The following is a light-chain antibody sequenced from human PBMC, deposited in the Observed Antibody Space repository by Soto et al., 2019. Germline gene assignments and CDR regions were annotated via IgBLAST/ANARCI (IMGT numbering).Light chain of an antibody. CDR1: HTFSSTS. V-gene: IGKV3-20*01. Sequence: EIVLTQSPGTLSLSPGERATLSCRASHTFSSTSVAWYQQKAGQPPRLLIYGASDRAAGIPDRFSGSGSGSDFTLTISRLAPEDFALYSCQQYDTSAIIFGQGTRLEIK. CDR2: GAS. J-gene: IGKJ5*01. CDR3: QQYDTSAII.